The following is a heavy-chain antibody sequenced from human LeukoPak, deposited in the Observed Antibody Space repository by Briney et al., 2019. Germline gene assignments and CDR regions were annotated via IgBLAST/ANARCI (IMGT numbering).Heavy chain of an antibody. V-gene: IGHV4-59*08. CDR2: IYYSGST. CDR3: ARHGGGYGSGSYYFDY. CDR1: GGSISSYY. Sequence: SATLSLTCTVSGGSISSYYWSWIRQPPGKGLEWIGYIYYSGSTNYNPSLKSRVTISVDTSKNQFSLKLSSVTAADTAVYYCARHGGGYGSGSYYFDYWGQGTLVTVSS. J-gene: IGHJ4*02. D-gene: IGHD3-10*01.